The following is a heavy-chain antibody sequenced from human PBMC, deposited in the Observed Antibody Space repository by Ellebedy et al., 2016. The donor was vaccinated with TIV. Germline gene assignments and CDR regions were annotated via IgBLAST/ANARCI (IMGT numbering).Heavy chain of an antibody. CDR2: ISQDGSEK. CDR3: VRDLSAAVDY. V-gene: IGHV3-7*01. Sequence: GESLKISXAASGFTFKALWMAWVRQAPGKGLQWVADISQDGSEKDYVHSVKGRFTISRDNARNSLYLQMNSLGAGDTAVYYCVRDLSAAVDYWGQGILVTVSS. J-gene: IGHJ4*02. D-gene: IGHD6-13*01. CDR1: GFTFKALW.